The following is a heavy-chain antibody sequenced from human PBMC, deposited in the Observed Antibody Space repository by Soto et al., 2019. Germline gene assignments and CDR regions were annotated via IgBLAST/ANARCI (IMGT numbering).Heavy chain of an antibody. CDR1: GYTFTSYG. CDR3: ARDVDYTDY. D-gene: IGHD4-4*01. CDR2: ISAXNGNK. J-gene: IGHJ4*02. V-gene: IGHV1-18*01. Sequence: XSVKVSCKASGYTFTSYGISWVRQAPGQGLQWLXWISAXNGNKNSATKXXGRVTMTXXXSKTTAYMELRSLRSDHTAVYYCARDVDYTDYWGQGTLVTVSS.